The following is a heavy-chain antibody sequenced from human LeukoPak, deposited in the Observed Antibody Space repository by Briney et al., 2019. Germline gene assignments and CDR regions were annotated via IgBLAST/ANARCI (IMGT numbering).Heavy chain of an antibody. CDR2: IYYSGST. Sequence: PSQTLSLTCTVSDGSISSGDYYWSWIRQPPGKGLEWIGYIYYSGSTYYNPSLKSRVTISVDTSKNQFSLKLSSVTAADTAVYYCARSRGGGAFDIWGQGTMVTVSS. J-gene: IGHJ3*02. V-gene: IGHV4-30-4*01. CDR3: ARSRGGGAFDI. D-gene: IGHD3-10*01. CDR1: DGSISSGDYY.